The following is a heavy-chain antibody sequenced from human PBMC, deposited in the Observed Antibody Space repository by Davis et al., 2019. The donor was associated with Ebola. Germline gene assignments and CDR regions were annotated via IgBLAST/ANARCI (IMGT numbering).Heavy chain of an antibody. Sequence: GESLKISCAASGFTFSSYAMNWVRQAPGKGLEWLSYISSSSRTIFYADSVKGRFTISRDNAKNSLSLQMNSLRDDDSGVYYCVRGKIAVSEPPDYWGQGTLVTVSS. D-gene: IGHD6-19*01. CDR2: ISSSSRTI. CDR3: VRGKIAVSEPPDY. CDR1: GFTFSSYA. V-gene: IGHV3-48*02. J-gene: IGHJ4*02.